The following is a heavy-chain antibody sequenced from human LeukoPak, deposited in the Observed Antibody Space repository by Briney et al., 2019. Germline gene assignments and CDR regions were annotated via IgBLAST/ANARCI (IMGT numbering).Heavy chain of an antibody. CDR1: GGTFSSYA. CDR3: ARGYCSGGSCYYFDY. V-gene: IGHV1-69*04. Sequence: SVKVSCKASGGTFSSYATSWVRQAPGQGLEWMGRIIPVFGIANYAQKFQGRVTITADKSTSTAYMELSSLRSEDTAVYYCARGYCSGGSCYYFDYWGRGTLVTVSS. CDR2: IIPVFGIA. D-gene: IGHD2-15*01. J-gene: IGHJ4*02.